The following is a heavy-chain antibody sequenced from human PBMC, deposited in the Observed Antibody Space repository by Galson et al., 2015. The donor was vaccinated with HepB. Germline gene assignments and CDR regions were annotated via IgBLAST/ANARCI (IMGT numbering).Heavy chain of an antibody. J-gene: IGHJ5*02. CDR1: GGTFSSYA. Sequence: SVKVSCKASGGTFSSYAISWVRQAPGQGLEWMGGIIPIFGTANYAQKFQGRVTITADESTSTAYMELSSLRSEDTAVYYCARAYGSGSYYQPVFNWFDPWGQGTLVTVSS. CDR2: IIPIFGTA. V-gene: IGHV1-69*13. CDR3: ARAYGSGSYYQPVFNWFDP. D-gene: IGHD3-10*01.